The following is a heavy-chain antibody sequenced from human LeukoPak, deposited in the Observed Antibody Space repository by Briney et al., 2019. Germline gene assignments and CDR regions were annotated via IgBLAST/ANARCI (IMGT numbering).Heavy chain of an antibody. CDR1: GFIFSSYG. CDR2: IRNDGSNK. Sequence: TGGSLRLSCAASGFIFSSYGMHWVRQAPGKGLEWVAFIRNDGSNKYYADSVKGRFTISRDNFKNTLYLQMNSLRAEDTAVYYCAKLLSNSGRFLYWGQGTLVTVSS. V-gene: IGHV3-30*02. CDR3: AKLLSNSGRFLY. D-gene: IGHD4-23*01. J-gene: IGHJ4*02.